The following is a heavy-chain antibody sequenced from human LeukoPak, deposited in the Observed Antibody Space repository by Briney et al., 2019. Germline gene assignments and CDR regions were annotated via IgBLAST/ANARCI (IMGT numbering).Heavy chain of an antibody. V-gene: IGHV3-20*04. D-gene: IGHD3-22*01. Sequence: GGSLRLSCAASGFTFNDYGMSWVRQGPGKGLEWVSGINWDGGTTGYADSVRGRFTISRDNAKNSLYLQMNSLRAEDTALYYCARDKHYYDSSNYVWGQGTLVTVPS. CDR2: INWDGGTT. CDR3: ARDKHYYDSSNYV. CDR1: GFTFNDYG. J-gene: IGHJ4*02.